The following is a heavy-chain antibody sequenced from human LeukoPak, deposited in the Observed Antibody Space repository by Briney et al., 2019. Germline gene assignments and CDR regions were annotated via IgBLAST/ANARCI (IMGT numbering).Heavy chain of an antibody. D-gene: IGHD5-24*01. J-gene: IGHJ4*02. CDR2: ISSSSSYI. Sequence: GGSLRLSCAASGFTFSSYSINWVRQAPGKGLEWLSSISSSSSYIYYADSVKGRSTISRDNAKNSLYLQMNSLRAEDTAVYYCARARDGYPIGYFDYWGQGTLVTVSS. V-gene: IGHV3-21*01. CDR1: GFTFSSYS. CDR3: ARARDGYPIGYFDY.